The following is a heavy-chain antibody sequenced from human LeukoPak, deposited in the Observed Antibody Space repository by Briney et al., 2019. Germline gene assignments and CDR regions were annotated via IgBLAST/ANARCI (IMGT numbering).Heavy chain of an antibody. D-gene: IGHD3-22*01. J-gene: IGHJ3*02. V-gene: IGHV3-48*03. CDR1: GFTFSSYE. Sequence: GGSLRLSCAASGFTFSSYEMNWVRQAPGKGLEWVSYISSSGSTIYYADSVKGRFTISRDNAKNLLYLQMNSLRAEDTAVYYCARARSAYYYDIRFGAFDIWGQGTMVTVSS. CDR3: ARARSAYYYDIRFGAFDI. CDR2: ISSSGSTI.